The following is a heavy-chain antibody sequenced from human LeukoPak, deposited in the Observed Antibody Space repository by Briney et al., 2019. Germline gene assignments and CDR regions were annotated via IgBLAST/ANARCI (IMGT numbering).Heavy chain of an antibody. CDR3: ARDASWYSSGAF. J-gene: IGHJ4*02. V-gene: IGHV3-53*01. Sequence: GGSLRLSCAASGFTFSSYAMSWVRQAPGKGLEWVSVIYSGGSTYYADSVKGRFTISRDNSKNTLYLQMNSLRAEDTAVYYCARDASWYSSGAFWGQGTLVTVSS. CDR1: GFTFSSYA. D-gene: IGHD6-19*01. CDR2: IYSGGST.